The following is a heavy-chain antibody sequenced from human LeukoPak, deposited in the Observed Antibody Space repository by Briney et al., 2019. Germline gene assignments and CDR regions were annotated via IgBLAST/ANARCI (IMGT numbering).Heavy chain of an antibody. CDR1: GFTFSSYA. CDR3: AKGVEYSSSPWFDP. V-gene: IGHV3-23*01. Sequence: GGSLRLSCAASGFTFSSYAMSWVRQAPGKGLEWVSAISGSGGSTYYADYVKGRFTISRDNSENTLYPQMNSLRAEDTAVYYCAKGVEYSSSPWFDPWGQGTLVTVSS. J-gene: IGHJ5*02. D-gene: IGHD6-6*01. CDR2: ISGSGGST.